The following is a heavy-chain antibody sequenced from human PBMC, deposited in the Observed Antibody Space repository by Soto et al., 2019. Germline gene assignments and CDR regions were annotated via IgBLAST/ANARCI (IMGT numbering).Heavy chain of an antibody. D-gene: IGHD3-22*01. CDR3: AKDSTLATYYYYDSSGYVVRDY. Sequence: GGSLRLSCAASGFTFSSYAMIWVRQAPGKGLELVSAISGSGGSTYYADSVKGRFTISRDNSKNTLYLQMNSLRAEDTAVYYCAKDSTLATYYYYDSSGYVVRDYWGQGTLVTVSS. CDR1: GFTFSSYA. CDR2: ISGSGGST. V-gene: IGHV3-23*01. J-gene: IGHJ4*02.